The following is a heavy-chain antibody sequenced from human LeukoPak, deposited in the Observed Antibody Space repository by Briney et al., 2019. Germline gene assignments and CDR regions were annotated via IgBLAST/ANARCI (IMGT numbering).Heavy chain of an antibody. V-gene: IGHV7-4-1*02. Sequence: GASVKVSCKASGYTFTTYAMNWVRQAPGQGLEWMGWTNIYTGRPTYAQDFTGRFVFSLDTSVSTAYLQISSLKPEDTAVYLTGGGYRFAYWGQGTLVTVSS. D-gene: IGHD6-25*01. CDR2: TNIYTGRP. CDR3: GGGYRFAY. J-gene: IGHJ4*02. CDR1: GYTFTTYA.